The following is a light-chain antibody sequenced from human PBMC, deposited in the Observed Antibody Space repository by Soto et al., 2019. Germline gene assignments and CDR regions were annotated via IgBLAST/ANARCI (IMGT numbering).Light chain of an antibody. CDR2: DAS. CDR1: QNIRSR. V-gene: IGKV1-5*01. J-gene: IGKJ1*01. CDR3: QYYHSYWT. Sequence: DFQMTQSPSTLSSSVGDRVTITCQASQNIRSRLAWFQQKPGKAPKLLIDDASSVESGPPQRCSGSGSATEFTLTISRLQNDDFSSYCCQYYHSYWTFGQGTKVDIK.